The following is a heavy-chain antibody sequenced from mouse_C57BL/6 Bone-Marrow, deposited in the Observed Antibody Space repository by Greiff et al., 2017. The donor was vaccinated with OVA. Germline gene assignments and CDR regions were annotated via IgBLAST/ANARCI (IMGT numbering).Heavy chain of an antibody. J-gene: IGHJ2*01. V-gene: IGHV1-76*01. CDR2: IYPGSGNT. CDR3: ARDDGYFFEY. D-gene: IGHD2-3*01. Sequence: VQLQQSGAEVVRPGDSVKLSCKASGYTFTDHYINWVKQRPGQGLEWIARIYPGSGNTYYNEKFKGKATLTAEKSSNTAYMQLSSLTSEDSAVYFCARDDGYFFEYWGQGTTLTVSS. CDR1: GYTFTDHY.